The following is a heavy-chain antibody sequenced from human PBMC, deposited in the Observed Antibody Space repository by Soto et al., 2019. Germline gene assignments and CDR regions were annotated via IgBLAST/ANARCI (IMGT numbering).Heavy chain of an antibody. CDR1: GFTFSDYY. J-gene: IGHJ6*02. D-gene: IGHD3-22*01. CDR2: ISSSGRTI. CDR3: ARLDGNSYDSSGYYYYYYGMDV. V-gene: IGHV3-11*01. Sequence: QVQLVESGGGLVKPGGSLRLSCAASGFTFSDYYMSWIRQAPGKGLEWVSYISSSGRTIYYADSVKGRFTISRDNAKNSLYLKMNSLRAEDTAVYYCARLDGNSYDSSGYYYYYYGMDVWGQGTTVTVSS.